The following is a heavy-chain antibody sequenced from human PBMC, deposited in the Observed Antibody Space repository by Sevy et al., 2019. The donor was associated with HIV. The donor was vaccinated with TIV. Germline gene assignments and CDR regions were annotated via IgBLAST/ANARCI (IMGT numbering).Heavy chain of an antibody. J-gene: IGHJ4*02. Sequence: GESLKISCAASGFTFRSYNMHWVSLAPGKGMEWVAAIWSDGGNKFYAESVKGRFTISRDNSKNTLSLQMNSLRAEDTAVYYCARAAYDFWSGYYGNFDYWGQGTLVTVSS. D-gene: IGHD3-3*01. CDR2: IWSDGGNK. V-gene: IGHV3-33*01. CDR3: ARAAYDFWSGYYGNFDY. CDR1: GFTFRSYN.